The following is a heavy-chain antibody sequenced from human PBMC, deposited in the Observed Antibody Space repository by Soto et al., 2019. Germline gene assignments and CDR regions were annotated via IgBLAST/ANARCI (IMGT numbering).Heavy chain of an antibody. V-gene: IGHV3-11*05. CDR3: ARMYYYGSGEHNGFDP. J-gene: IGHJ5*02. Sequence: QVQLVESGGGLVKPGGSLRLSCAASGFTFSDYYMSWIRQAPGRGLEWISYISTSSIYTIYADSVKGRFTISRDNAKNSLSLQMNSLRAEDTAVYYCARMYYYGSGEHNGFDPWGQGTLVTVSS. CDR2: ISTSSIYT. CDR1: GFTFSDYY. D-gene: IGHD3-10*01.